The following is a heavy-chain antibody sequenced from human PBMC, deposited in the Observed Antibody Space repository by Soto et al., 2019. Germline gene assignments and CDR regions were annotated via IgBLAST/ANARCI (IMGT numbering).Heavy chain of an antibody. CDR3: ARVRGYSYGYGDV. CDR2: ISYDGSNK. Sequence: GGSLRLSCAASGFTFSSYAMHWVRQAPGKGLEWVAVISYDGSNKYYADSVKGRFTISRDNSKNTLYLQMNSLRAEDTAVYYCARVRGYSYGYGDVWGQGTTVTVSS. V-gene: IGHV3-30-3*01. D-gene: IGHD5-18*01. CDR1: GFTFSSYA. J-gene: IGHJ6*02.